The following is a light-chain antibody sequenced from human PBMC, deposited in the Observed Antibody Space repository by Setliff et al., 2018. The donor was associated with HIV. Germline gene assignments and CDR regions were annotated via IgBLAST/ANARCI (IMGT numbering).Light chain of an antibody. CDR3: ASYAGDGVHDIYV. J-gene: IGLJ1*01. V-gene: IGLV2-8*01. CDR1: SSDIGSHNH. Sequence: QSALTQSPSASGSPGQSVAISCTGTSSDIGSHNHVSWYQQYPGKAPKLMIYELSQRPSGVPDRFSGSKSGNTASLTVSGLQAEDEADYYCASYAGDGVHDIYVFGTGTKVTVL. CDR2: ELS.